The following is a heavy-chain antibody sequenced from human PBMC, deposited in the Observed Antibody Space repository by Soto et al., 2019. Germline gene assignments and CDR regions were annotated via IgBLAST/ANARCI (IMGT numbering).Heavy chain of an antibody. D-gene: IGHD6-13*01. V-gene: IGHV3-23*01. CDR3: AKDQAASGTISRYFQH. CDR2: ISGSGGTT. J-gene: IGHJ1*01. CDR1: GFRFRTYA. Sequence: EVQLLDSEGGLVQPEGSLRLSCADSGFRFRTYAMSCVRQAPGKGLEWFSGISGSGGTTYYAESVKGRFTFSRDNSKNTLKPQVISLRVEDTAVYYCAKDQAASGTISRYFQHWGQGTLVTVSP.